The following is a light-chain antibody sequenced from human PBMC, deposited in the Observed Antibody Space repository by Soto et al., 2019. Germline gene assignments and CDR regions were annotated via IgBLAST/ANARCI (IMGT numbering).Light chain of an antibody. J-gene: IGLJ1*01. CDR1: SSDVGGYNY. CDR2: DVS. V-gene: IGLV2-14*03. Sequence: QSVLTQPASLSGAPGQSITTSCPGPSSDVGGYNYVSWYQHHPGKAPKLLIYDVSNRPSGVSNRFSGSKSDNTASLTISGLQPEDEADYYCSSYTTSNTRQIVFGTGTKVTVL. CDR3: SSYTTSNTRQIV.